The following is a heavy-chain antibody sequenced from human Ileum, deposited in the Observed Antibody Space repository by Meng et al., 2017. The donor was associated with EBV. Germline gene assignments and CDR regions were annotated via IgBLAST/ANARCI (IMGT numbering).Heavy chain of an antibody. Sequence: VRLLQWGTGLLKPSETLSLTCSVSGGSFNSNYWSWRRQPPGKGLEWIGHIDQSGYTNYNPSLSSRATISRDTSNNQFSLRLTSVTAADTALYYCARYGSCNSYTIYCFDPWGQGTLVTVSS. V-gene: IGHV4-34*01. D-gene: IGHD2/OR15-2a*01. CDR2: IDQSGYT. CDR1: GGSFNSNY. CDR3: ARYGSCNSYTIYCFDP. J-gene: IGHJ5*02.